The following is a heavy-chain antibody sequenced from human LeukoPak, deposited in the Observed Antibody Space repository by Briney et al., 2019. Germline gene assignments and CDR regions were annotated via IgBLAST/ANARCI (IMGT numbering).Heavy chain of an antibody. CDR2: IFPGDSDT. J-gene: IGHJ4*02. Sequence: GESLKISCKGSGYSYTSYWIAWVRQMPGKGLEWMGIIFPGDSDTTYSPSFQGQVTISADKSISTAYLQWSSLKASDTAMYYCARLPDSSGYYYDYWGQGTLVTVSS. V-gene: IGHV5-51*01. D-gene: IGHD3-22*01. CDR3: ARLPDSSGYYYDY. CDR1: GYSYTSYW.